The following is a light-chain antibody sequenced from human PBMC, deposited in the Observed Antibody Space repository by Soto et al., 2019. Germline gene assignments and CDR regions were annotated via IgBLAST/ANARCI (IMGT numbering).Light chain of an antibody. CDR1: QSVSSN. CDR2: DAS. V-gene: IGKV3-15*01. Sequence: ETVMTQSPATLSVSPGERPTLSCRASQSVSSNLAWYQQKPGQAHRLLIYDASTSATGIPARFSGSGSGTEFTLTISSLQSEDFAVYYCQQYNTWPLPFGPGTKVDIK. CDR3: QQYNTWPLP. J-gene: IGKJ3*01.